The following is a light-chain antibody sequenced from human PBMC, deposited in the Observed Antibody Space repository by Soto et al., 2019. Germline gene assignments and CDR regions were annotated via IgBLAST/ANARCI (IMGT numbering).Light chain of an antibody. CDR1: QSVSSN. V-gene: IGKV3-15*01. Sequence: DIVLTQSPVTLSLSPGERATLSCRASQSVSSNLAWYQQKPGQAPRLLIYGASTRATGIPARFSGSGSGTEFTLAISSLQPEDFATYYCQQSDSIPITFGQGTKVDIK. J-gene: IGKJ1*01. CDR3: QQSDSIPIT. CDR2: GAS.